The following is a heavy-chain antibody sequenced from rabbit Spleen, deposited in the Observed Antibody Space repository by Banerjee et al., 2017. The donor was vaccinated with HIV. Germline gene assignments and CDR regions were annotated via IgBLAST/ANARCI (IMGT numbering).Heavy chain of an antibody. CDR2: IYAAGSGVT. Sequence: QSLEESGGDLVKPGASLTVTCTASGFSFSSFYYMCWVRQAPGKGLEWIACIYAAGSGVTYYASWAKGRYTISKTSSTTVTLQMTSLTAADTATYFCARNGAGSNYAFKLWGPGTLVTVS. D-gene: IGHD8-1*01. V-gene: IGHV1S40*01. CDR1: GFSFSSFYY. CDR3: ARNGAGSNYAFKL. J-gene: IGHJ4*01.